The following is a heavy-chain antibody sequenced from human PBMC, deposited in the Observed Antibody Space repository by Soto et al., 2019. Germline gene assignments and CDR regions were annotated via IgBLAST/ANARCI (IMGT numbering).Heavy chain of an antibody. CDR1: GFTFSSSW. V-gene: IGHV3-11*06. J-gene: IGHJ5*02. CDR2: ISPGSRYP. Sequence: LRLSCTASGFTFSSSWMHWIRQAPGKGLEWLSYISPGSRYPAYADSVKGRFTISRDNAKRSLYLQMMSLTAEDTAIYYCVRGGGGGLFDPWGQGTMVTVSS. D-gene: IGHD2-15*01. CDR3: VRGGGGGLFDP.